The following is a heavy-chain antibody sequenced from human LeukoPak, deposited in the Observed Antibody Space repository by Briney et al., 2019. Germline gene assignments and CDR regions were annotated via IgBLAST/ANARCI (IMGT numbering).Heavy chain of an antibody. V-gene: IGHV3-53*01. CDR2: IYSGGST. J-gene: IGHJ3*02. CDR1: GFTVSSNY. Sequence: GGSLRLSCAASGFTVSSNYMSWVRQAPGKGLEWVSVIYSGGSTYYADSVKGRFTISRDNSKNTLYLQMNSLRAEDTAVYYCAGLIAVAGSSHDAFDIWGQGTMVTVSS. CDR3: AGLIAVAGSSHDAFDI. D-gene: IGHD6-19*01.